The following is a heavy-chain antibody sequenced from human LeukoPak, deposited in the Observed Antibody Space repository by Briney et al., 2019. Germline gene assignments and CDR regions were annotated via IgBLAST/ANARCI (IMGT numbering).Heavy chain of an antibody. V-gene: IGHV1-69*13. CDR1: GYTFTGYY. Sequence: SVKVSCKASGYTFTGYYMHWVRQAPGQGLEWMGGIIPLFGTADYAQKFQGRVTITADESTSTAYMELSSLRSEDTAVYYCARGDGYLYYFDYWGQGTLVTVSS. D-gene: IGHD5-24*01. CDR2: IIPLFGTA. J-gene: IGHJ4*02. CDR3: ARGDGYLYYFDY.